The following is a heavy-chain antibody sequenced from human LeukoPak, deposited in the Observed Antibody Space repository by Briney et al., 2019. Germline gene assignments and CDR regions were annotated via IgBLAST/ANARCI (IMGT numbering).Heavy chain of an antibody. J-gene: IGHJ4*02. CDR1: GGSITSYH. CDR3: ARGSRDGYNHFDY. V-gene: IGHV4-59*01. CDR2: IYYSEST. Sequence: SETLSLTCTISGGSITSYHWCWIRPPPGKGLEWVGYIYYSESTNYNPSLNSRVTISVDTSKNQFSLNLRSVTAADTAVYYCARGSRDGYNHFDYWGQGTLVTVSS. D-gene: IGHD5-24*01.